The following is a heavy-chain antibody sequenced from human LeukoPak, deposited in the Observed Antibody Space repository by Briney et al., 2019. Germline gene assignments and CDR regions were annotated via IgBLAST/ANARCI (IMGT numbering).Heavy chain of an antibody. V-gene: IGHV4-4*07. CDR2: IYTSGTI. J-gene: IGHJ5*02. Sequence: SETLSLTCTVSGGSISSYYWSWIRQPAGTALEWIGRIYTSGTITYNPSLKSRVTISVDTSKNQFSLKLSSVTAADTAVYYCARGQVRFDPWGQGTLVTVSS. CDR1: GGSISSYY. CDR3: ARGQVRFDP.